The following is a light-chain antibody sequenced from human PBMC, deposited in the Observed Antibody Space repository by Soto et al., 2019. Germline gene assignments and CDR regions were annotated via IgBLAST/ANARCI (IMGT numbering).Light chain of an antibody. V-gene: IGKV3-15*01. CDR2: GAS. CDR3: QQYNNWPPIT. CDR1: QSVSSK. Sequence: EIVMTXXPXXXXVSPGERATXSCRXSQSVSSKLAWYQQKPGQAPRLLIYGASTRATGIPARFSGSGSGTEFTLTISSLQSEDFAVYYCQQYNNWPPITFGQGTRLEIK. J-gene: IGKJ5*01.